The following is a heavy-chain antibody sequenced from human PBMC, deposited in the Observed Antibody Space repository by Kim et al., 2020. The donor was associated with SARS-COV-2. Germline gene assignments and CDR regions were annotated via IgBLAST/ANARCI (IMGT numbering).Heavy chain of an antibody. J-gene: IGHJ1*01. D-gene: IGHD3-10*01. Sequence: SETLSLTCAVSGGSISSSNWWSWVRQPPGKGLEWLGEIYHSGSTNYNPSLKSRVTISVDKSKNQFSLKLSSVTAADTAVYYCAEGPFTYYYGSGSYPGYFQHWGQGTLVTVSS. CDR1: GGSISSSNW. V-gene: IGHV4-4*02. CDR3: AEGPFTYYYGSGSYPGYFQH. CDR2: IYHSGST.